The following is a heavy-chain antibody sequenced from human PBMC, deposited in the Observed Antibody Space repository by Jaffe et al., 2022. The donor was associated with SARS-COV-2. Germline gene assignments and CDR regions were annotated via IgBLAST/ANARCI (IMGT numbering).Heavy chain of an antibody. CDR1: GFTFSSYW. CDR3: ALWSLLRGDAFDI. V-gene: IGHV3-7*01. J-gene: IGHJ3*02. CDR2: IKQDGSEK. Sequence: EVQLVESGGGLVQPGGSLRLSCAASGFTFSSYWMSWVRQAPGKGLEWVANIKQDGSEKYYVDSVKGRFTISRDNAKNSLYLQMNSLRAEDTAVYYCALWSLLRGDAFDIWGQGTMVTVSS. D-gene: IGHD1-26*01.